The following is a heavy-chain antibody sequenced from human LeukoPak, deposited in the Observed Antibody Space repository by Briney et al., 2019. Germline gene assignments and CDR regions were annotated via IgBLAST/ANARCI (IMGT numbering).Heavy chain of an antibody. D-gene: IGHD3-22*01. Sequence: GGSLRLSCAASGFTFSSYGMHWVRQAPGKGLEWVAVILYDGSNKYYADSVKGRFTISRDNSENTLYLQMNSLRAEDTAVYYCARGGYYDSIGMDVWGQGTTVTVSS. CDR1: GFTFSSYG. J-gene: IGHJ6*02. CDR2: ILYDGSNK. V-gene: IGHV3-33*01. CDR3: ARGGYYDSIGMDV.